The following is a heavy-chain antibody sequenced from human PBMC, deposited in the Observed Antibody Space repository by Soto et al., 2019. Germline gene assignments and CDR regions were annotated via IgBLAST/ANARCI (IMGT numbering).Heavy chain of an antibody. Sequence: PSETLSLTCTVSGGSISSSSYYWVWIRQPPGKGLEWIGSIYYSGSTYSNPSLKSRVTISVDTSKNQFSLKLSSVTATDTAVYYCASRGPTYYYYGMDVWGQGTTVTVSS. CDR2: IYYSGST. CDR1: GGSISSSSYY. V-gene: IGHV4-39*01. D-gene: IGHD5-12*01. CDR3: ASRGPTYYYYGMDV. J-gene: IGHJ6*02.